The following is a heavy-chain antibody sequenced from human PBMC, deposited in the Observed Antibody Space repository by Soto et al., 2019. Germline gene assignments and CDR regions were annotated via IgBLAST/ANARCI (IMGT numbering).Heavy chain of an antibody. D-gene: IGHD6-13*01. CDR1: GYTFTNYG. Sequence: ASVKVSCKASGYTFTNYGITWVRQAPGQGLEGMGWISAYNGNTHYKQRLQGRVTMTTDTSTSTAYMELRGLRSADTAVYYCARVWQLVGHLYYSMDVRGKGTTVTVSS. CDR3: ARVWQLVGHLYYSMDV. CDR2: ISAYNGNT. J-gene: IGHJ6*03. V-gene: IGHV1-18*01.